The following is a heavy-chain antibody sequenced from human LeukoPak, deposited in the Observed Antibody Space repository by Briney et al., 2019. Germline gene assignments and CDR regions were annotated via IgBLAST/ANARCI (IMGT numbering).Heavy chain of an antibody. CDR3: ARVVSVYGDHYPTDY. D-gene: IGHD4-17*01. J-gene: IGHJ4*02. CDR2: MNPNSGNT. V-gene: IGHV1-8*01. CDR1: GYTFSTYD. Sequence: ASVKVSCKASGYTFSTYDINWVRQATGQGLEWMGWMNPNSGNTGYAQKFKGRVTMTRNTSISTAYMELSSLRSEDTAVYYCARVVSVYGDHYPTDYWGQGSLVTVSA.